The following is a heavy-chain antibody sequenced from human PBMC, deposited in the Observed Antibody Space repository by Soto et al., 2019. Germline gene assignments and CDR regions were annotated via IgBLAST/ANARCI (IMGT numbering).Heavy chain of an antibody. D-gene: IGHD3-10*01. CDR2: IYYSGST. Sequence: SETLSLTCTVSGGSISSYYWSWIRQPPGKGLEWIGYIYYSGSTNYNPSLKSRVTISVDTSKNQFSLKLSSVTAADTAVYYCAATGGDAFDIWGQGTMVTVSS. CDR3: AATGGDAFDI. J-gene: IGHJ3*02. V-gene: IGHV4-59*01. CDR1: GGSISSYY.